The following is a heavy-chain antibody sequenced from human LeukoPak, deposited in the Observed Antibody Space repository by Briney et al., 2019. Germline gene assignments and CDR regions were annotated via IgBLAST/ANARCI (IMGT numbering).Heavy chain of an antibody. J-gene: IGHJ4*02. D-gene: IGHD3-22*01. CDR2: IYYSGST. CDR3: ARASMIVVVIDY. Sequence: SQTLSLTCTVSGGSISSGDCYWSWIRQPPGKGLEWIGYIYYSGSTYYNPSLKSRVTISVDTSKNQFSLKLSSVTAADTAVYYCARASMIVVVIDYWGQGTLVTVSS. CDR1: GGSISSGDCY. V-gene: IGHV4-30-4*01.